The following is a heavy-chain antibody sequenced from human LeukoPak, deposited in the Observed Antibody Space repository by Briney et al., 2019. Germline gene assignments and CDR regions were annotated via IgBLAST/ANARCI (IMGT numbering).Heavy chain of an antibody. Sequence: PGGSLRLSCAASGFTFSSYGMNWVRQAPGKGLEWVSSISSSSSYIYYAHSVKGRFTISRDNAKKSLYLQMNSLRVEDTAVYYCARESSLWFGELLIYYYYGLDVWGQGTTVTVSS. D-gene: IGHD3-10*01. V-gene: IGHV3-21*01. CDR3: ARESSLWFGELLIYYYYGLDV. CDR1: GFTFSSYG. J-gene: IGHJ6*02. CDR2: ISSSSSYI.